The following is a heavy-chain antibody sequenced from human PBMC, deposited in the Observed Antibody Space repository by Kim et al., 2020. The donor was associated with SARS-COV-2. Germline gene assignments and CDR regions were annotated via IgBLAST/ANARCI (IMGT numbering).Heavy chain of an antibody. D-gene: IGHD3-10*01. CDR3: ARRSQYYYGSASHPFDY. Sequence: FQGRVTITADESTSTAYMELSSLRSEDTAVYYCARRSQYYYGSASHPFDYWGQGTLVTVSS. J-gene: IGHJ4*02. V-gene: IGHV1-69*01.